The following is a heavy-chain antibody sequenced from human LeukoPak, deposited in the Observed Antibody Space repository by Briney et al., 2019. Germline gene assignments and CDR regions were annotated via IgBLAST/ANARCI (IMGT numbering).Heavy chain of an antibody. CDR2: TYYRSKWSN. J-gene: IGHJ4*02. V-gene: IGHV6-1*01. D-gene: IGHD2-2*01. Sequence: SQTLSLTCALSGDSVSSNSAAWNWIRQSPSRGLEWLGRTYYRSKWSNDYAVSVKSRITINPDTSKNQFSLQLNSVTPEDTAVYYCARAAYCSSTSCYQYYFDYWGQGTLVTVSS. CDR3: ARAAYCSSTSCYQYYFDY. CDR1: GDSVSSNSAA.